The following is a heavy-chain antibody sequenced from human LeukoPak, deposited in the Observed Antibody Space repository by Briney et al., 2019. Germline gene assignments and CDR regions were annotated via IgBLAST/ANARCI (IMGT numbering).Heavy chain of an antibody. D-gene: IGHD3-9*01. J-gene: IGHJ4*02. CDR3: AKDLQSGYFDWLLPTFDY. V-gene: IGHV3-23*01. CDR1: GFTFSTYA. Sequence: PGGSLRLSCAASGFTFSTYAMTWVRQAPGKGLEWVSAISGSGGSTYYADSVKGRFTISRDNSKNTLYLQMNGLRAEDTAVYYCAKDLQSGYFDWLLPTFDYWGQGTLVTVSS. CDR2: ISGSGGST.